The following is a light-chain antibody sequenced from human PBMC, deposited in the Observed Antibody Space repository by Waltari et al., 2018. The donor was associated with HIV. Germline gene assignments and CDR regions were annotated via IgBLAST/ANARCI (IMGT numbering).Light chain of an antibody. V-gene: IGKV1-12*01. J-gene: IGKJ1*01. Sequence: DIQMTQSPSSVSASVGDRVTITWRASQDIGSWLTWYQQKPGTAPNLVVFATFSLQSGVPARFSGSRSGTNFTLTINTLQSEDFATYFCQQAHSLPWTFGHGTKVEMK. CDR3: QQAHSLPWT. CDR1: QDIGSW. CDR2: ATF.